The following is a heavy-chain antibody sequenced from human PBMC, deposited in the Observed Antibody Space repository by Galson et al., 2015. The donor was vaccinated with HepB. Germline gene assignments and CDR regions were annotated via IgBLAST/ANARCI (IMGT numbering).Heavy chain of an antibody. Sequence: CAISGDSVSSNSAAWNWIRQSPSRGLEWLGRTCYRSKWYNDYAESVKSRMTIKPDTSKNQFSLRLSSVTAADAAVYYCARTSVTGVMYYFDYWGQGTLVTVSS. V-gene: IGHV6-1*01. J-gene: IGHJ4*02. CDR3: ARTSVTGVMYYFDY. CDR1: GDSVSSNSAA. CDR2: TCYRSKWYN. D-gene: IGHD4-23*01.